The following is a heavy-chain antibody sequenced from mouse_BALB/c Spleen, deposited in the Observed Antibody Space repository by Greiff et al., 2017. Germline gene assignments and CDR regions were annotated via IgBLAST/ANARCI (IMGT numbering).Heavy chain of an antibody. V-gene: IGHV1S41*01. CDR3: ARYYGSSQGYYAIDY. CDR2: IAPGSGSI. Sequence: DLVKPGASVKLSCKASGYTFNSYWINWIKQRPGKGLEWIGRIAPGSGSIYYNEMFKGKATLTVDTSSRTAYIQLSSLSSEDSAVHFCARYYGSSQGYYAIDYVGQGTSVTGSS. D-gene: IGHD1-1*01. J-gene: IGHJ4*01. CDR1: GYTFNSYW.